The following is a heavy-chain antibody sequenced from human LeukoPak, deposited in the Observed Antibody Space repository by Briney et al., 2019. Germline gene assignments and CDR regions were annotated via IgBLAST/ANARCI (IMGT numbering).Heavy chain of an antibody. CDR2: RHTSGSS. V-gene: IGHV4-4*09. CDR1: GASISGHY. D-gene: IGHD4-11*01. CDR3: ARHQDYSGTTYYDYMDV. J-gene: IGHJ6*03. Sequence: RPSETLSLTCTVSGASISGHYWSWFRQPPGKGLEWLGYRHTSGSSTYNPSLKSRVAMSFDTSRSQFSLKLNSVTAADTALYYCARHQDYSGTTYYDYMDVWGKGTPVTVSS.